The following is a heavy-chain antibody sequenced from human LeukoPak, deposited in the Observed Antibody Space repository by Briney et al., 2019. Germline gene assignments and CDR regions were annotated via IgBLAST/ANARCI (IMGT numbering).Heavy chain of an antibody. Sequence: PGGSLRLSCAASGFTLSSYGMHWVRQAPGKGLEWVAVISYDGSYKYYADSVKGRFTISRDNSKDTLYLQMNSLRAEDTAVYYCAKVGDYGDYALDYWGQGTLVTVSS. CDR1: GFTLSSYG. CDR2: ISYDGSYK. D-gene: IGHD4-17*01. V-gene: IGHV3-30*18. CDR3: AKVGDYGDYALDY. J-gene: IGHJ4*02.